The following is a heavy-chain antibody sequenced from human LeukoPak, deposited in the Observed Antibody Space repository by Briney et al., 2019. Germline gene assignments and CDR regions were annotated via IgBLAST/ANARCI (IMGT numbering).Heavy chain of an antibody. CDR2: IYSGGST. J-gene: IGHJ3*01. CDR3: ARAGDLNVGGAFNF. CDR1: GFTVSSNY. Sequence: PGGSLRLSCAASGFTVSSNYMSWVRQAPGKGLEWASVIYSGGSTYYADSVKGRFTISRDNSKNTLYLQMNSLRAEDTAVYYWARAGDLNVGGAFNFWGQGTMVTVSS. V-gene: IGHV3-53*01. D-gene: IGHD1-1*01.